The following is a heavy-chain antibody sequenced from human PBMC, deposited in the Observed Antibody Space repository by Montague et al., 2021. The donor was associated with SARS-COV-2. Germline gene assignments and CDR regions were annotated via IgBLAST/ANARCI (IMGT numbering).Heavy chain of an antibody. CDR3: AKGMDRMVQGIIIWKNGDYFDY. V-gene: IGHV3-23*01. Sequence: SLRLSCAASGFTFSAYAMNWVRQAPGRGLEWVAGVSGGVGNTYYADSVKGRFTISRDNSKEALYLQLNTLRPEDTAVYYCAKGMDRMVQGIIIWKNGDYFDYWGQGTLVVVSS. D-gene: IGHD3-10*01. J-gene: IGHJ4*02. CDR2: VSGGVGNT. CDR1: GFTFSAYA.